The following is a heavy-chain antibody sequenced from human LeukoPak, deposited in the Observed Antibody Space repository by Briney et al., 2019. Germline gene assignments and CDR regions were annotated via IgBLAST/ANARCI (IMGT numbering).Heavy chain of an antibody. D-gene: IGHD6-13*01. V-gene: IGHV4-38-2*02. CDR1: RYFISNDYY. Sequence: SETLSLTCTVSRYFISNDYYWGWIRQPPGKGLEWIAIIYYSGHTNYNPSLESRVTISVDTSKNQFSLKLTSVTAADTAVYYCARLSSTWFDYWGQGALVTVSS. J-gene: IGHJ4*02. CDR3: ARLSSTWFDY. CDR2: IYYSGHT.